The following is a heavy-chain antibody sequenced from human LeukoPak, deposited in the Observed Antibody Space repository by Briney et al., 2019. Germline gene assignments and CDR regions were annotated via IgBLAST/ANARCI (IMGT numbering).Heavy chain of an antibody. J-gene: IGHJ5*02. V-gene: IGHV3-33*06. CDR1: GFTFSSYG. Sequence: SGGSLRLSCAASGFTFSSYGMHWVRQAPGKGLEWVAVIWYDGSNKYYTDSVKGRFTISRDNSKDTLYLQMNSLRAEDTAVYYCAKVGGQWLSWFDPWGQGTLVTVSS. D-gene: IGHD6-19*01. CDR2: IWYDGSNK. CDR3: AKVGGQWLSWFDP.